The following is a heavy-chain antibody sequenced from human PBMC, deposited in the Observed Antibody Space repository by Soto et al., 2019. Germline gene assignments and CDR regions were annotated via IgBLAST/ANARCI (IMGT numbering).Heavy chain of an antibody. CDR2: IKQDGSEK. CDR1: GFTFSSYW. CDR3: ARDQVGEGWLRVPYGMDV. V-gene: IGHV3-7*01. D-gene: IGHD5-12*01. Sequence: GGSLRLSCAASGFTFSSYWMSWVRQAPGKGLEWVANIKQDGSEKYYLDSVKGRFTIARDNAKNSLYLQMNSLRAEDTAVYYCARDQVGEGWLRVPYGMDVWGQGTTVTVSS. J-gene: IGHJ6*02.